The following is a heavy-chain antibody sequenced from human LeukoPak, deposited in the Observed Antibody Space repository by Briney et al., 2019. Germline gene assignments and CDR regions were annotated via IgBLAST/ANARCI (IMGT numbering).Heavy chain of an antibody. Sequence: SETLSLTCAVCGGSFSGYYWSWIRQPPGKGLEWIGEINHSGSTNYNPSLKSRVTISVDTSKNQFSLKLSSVTAADTAVYYCASLAVAGTSFDYWGQGTLVTVSS. CDR2: INHSGST. CDR3: ASLAVAGTSFDY. J-gene: IGHJ4*02. D-gene: IGHD6-19*01. V-gene: IGHV4-34*01. CDR1: GGSFSGYY.